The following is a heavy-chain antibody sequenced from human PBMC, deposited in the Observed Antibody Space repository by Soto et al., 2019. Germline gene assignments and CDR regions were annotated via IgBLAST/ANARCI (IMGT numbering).Heavy chain of an antibody. CDR1: GFTFSDYY. Sequence: QVQLVESGGGLVKPGGSLRLSCAASGFTFSDYYMSWIRQAPGKGLEWVSYISSSGSTIYYADSVKGRFTISRDNAKNSVEPQRNCLRAYDTAVYYCARAVYDFWGGGDGMCVWGQGTTVTVSS. J-gene: IGHJ6*02. D-gene: IGHD3-3*01. V-gene: IGHV3-11*01. CDR3: ARAVYDFWGGGDGMCV. CDR2: ISSSGSTI.